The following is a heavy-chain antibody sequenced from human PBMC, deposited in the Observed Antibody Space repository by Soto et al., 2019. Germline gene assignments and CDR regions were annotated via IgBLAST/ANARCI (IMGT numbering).Heavy chain of an antibody. CDR2: VYYSGTT. D-gene: IGHD2-8*01. J-gene: IGHJ4*02. V-gene: IGHV4-39*01. CDR3: ARQYCINGVCPPHLISRFFDY. CDR1: GGSICRSRYV. Sequence: SETLSLTCTVSGGSICRSRYVSIWFRQPPGKGLEWVGSVYYSGTTYYNPSLKSRVTISVATSNNQFSLRLSSVTAADTAVYYCARQYCINGVCPPHLISRFFDYWGQGALVTVSS.